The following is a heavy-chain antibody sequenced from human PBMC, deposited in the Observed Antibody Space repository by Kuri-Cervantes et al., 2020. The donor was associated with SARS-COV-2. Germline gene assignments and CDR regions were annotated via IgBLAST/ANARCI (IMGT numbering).Heavy chain of an antibody. CDR2: IRYDGNSK. Sequence: GGSLRLSCAASGFTFSSFGMHWVRQTPGKGLDWVAFIRYDGNSKFYADSVKGRFTISRDNSKNTLFLQMNSLSAEDTAVYYCARGKQDFDYWGQGTLVTVSS. CDR3: ARGKQDFDY. J-gene: IGHJ4*02. V-gene: IGHV3-30*02. CDR1: GFTFSSFG.